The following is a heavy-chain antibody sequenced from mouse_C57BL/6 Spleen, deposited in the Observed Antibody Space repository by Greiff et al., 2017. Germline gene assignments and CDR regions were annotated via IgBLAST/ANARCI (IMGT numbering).Heavy chain of an antibody. CDR2: INPSNGGT. CDR3: ARVGVWGAGFAY. D-gene: IGHD2-10*02. V-gene: IGHV1-53*01. CDR1: GYTFTSYW. Sequence: VKLQQPGTELVKPGASVKLSCKASGYTFTSYWMHWVKQRPGQGLEWIGNINPSNGGTNYNEKFKSKATLTVDKSSSTAYMQLSSLTSEDSAVYYCARVGVWGAGFAYWGQGTLVTVSA. J-gene: IGHJ3*01.